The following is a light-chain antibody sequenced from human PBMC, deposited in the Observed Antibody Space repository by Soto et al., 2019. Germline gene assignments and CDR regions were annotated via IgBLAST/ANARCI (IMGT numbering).Light chain of an antibody. V-gene: IGKV3-20*01. CDR2: GAS. CDR3: QQYSTSPPST. Sequence: EIVLTQSPGTLSLSPGERATLSCRASQSVSSIYFAWYQQKPGPAPRLLIYGASSRATSFPDRSSGSGSGTDFTITISRLEPEAFAVYYCQQYSTSPPSTFGQGTRLEIK. CDR1: QSVSSIY. J-gene: IGKJ5*01.